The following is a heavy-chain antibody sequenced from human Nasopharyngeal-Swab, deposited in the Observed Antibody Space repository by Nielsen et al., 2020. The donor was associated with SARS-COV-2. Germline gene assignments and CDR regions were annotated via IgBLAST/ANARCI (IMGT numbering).Heavy chain of an antibody. Sequence: ASVKVSCKASAYTFTSYEISWVRQATGQGLEWMGWMNPNSDNTGYAQKFQGRVTITMNTSISTAYMELSSLRSEDTAVYYCARRRGYSAYDYGMDVWGQGTTVTVSS. CDR3: ARRRGYSAYDYGMDV. D-gene: IGHD5-12*01. CDR2: MNPNSDNT. J-gene: IGHJ6*02. CDR1: AYTFTSYE. V-gene: IGHV1-8*03.